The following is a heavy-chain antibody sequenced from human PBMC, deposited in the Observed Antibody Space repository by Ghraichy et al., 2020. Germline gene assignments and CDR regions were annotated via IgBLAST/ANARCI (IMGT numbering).Heavy chain of an antibody. V-gene: IGHV4-4*02. CDR1: GATIGSGYY. CDR3: ARIPFGYQGMDV. D-gene: IGHD3-16*01. J-gene: IGHJ6*01. Sequence: SETLSLTCAVSGATIGSGYYWTWVRQSPGSGLEWIGEIFHSGRTNYNPSLKSQFTMSVDKSKNQFSLDVSSVTAADTAMYYCARIPFGYQGMDVWGQGTTVTVSS. CDR2: IFHSGRT.